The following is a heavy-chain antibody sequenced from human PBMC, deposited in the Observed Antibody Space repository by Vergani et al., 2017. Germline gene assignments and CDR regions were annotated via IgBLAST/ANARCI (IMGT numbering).Heavy chain of an antibody. CDR3: AKRSAAGPRFYYYYYMDV. CDR2: ISWNSGSI. D-gene: IGHD6-13*01. CDR1: EFTFDDYA. J-gene: IGHJ6*03. V-gene: IGHV3-9*01. Sequence: EVQLVESGGGLVQPGRSLRLSCAASEFTFDDYAMHWVRQAPGKGLEWVSGISWNSGSIGYADSVKGRFTISRDNAENSLYLQMNSLRAEDTALYYCAKRSAAGPRFYYYYYMDVWGKGTTVTVSS.